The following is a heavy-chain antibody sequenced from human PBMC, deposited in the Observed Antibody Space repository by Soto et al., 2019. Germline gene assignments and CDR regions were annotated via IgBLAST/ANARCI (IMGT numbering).Heavy chain of an antibody. CDR3: AKGGSSGWIYYYYGMDV. V-gene: IGHV3-23*01. Sequence: AGGSLRLSCAASGFTFSSYAMSWVRQAPGKGLEWVSAISGSGGSTYYADSVKGRFTISRDNSKNTLYLQMNSLRAEDTAVYYCAKGGSSGWIYYYYGMDVWGQGTTVTVSS. CDR2: ISGSGGST. CDR1: GFTFSSYA. J-gene: IGHJ6*02. D-gene: IGHD6-19*01.